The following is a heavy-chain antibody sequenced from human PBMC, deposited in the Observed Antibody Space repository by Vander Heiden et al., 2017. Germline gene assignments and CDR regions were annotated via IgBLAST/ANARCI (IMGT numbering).Heavy chain of an antibody. Sequence: QVQLVQSGAEVKKPGSSVKVSCKASGGTFSSYAISWVRQAPGQGLEWMGGIIPIFGTANYAQKFQGRVTITADESTSTAYMELSSLRSEDTAVYYCARVIFGESDIVVVPAAIRWFDPWGQGTLVTVSS. V-gene: IGHV1-69*01. CDR3: ARVIFGESDIVVVPAAIRWFDP. D-gene: IGHD2-2*02. CDR2: IIPIFGTA. CDR1: GGTFSSYA. J-gene: IGHJ5*02.